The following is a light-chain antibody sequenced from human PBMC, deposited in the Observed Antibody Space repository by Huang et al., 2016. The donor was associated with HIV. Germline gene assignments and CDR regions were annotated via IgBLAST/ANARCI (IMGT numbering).Light chain of an antibody. CDR1: HDIRTD. CDR3: LQEYNYPHT. CDR2: AAF. J-gene: IGKJ2*01. Sequence: AIQMTQSPSSLSASVGDRVTITCRASHDIRTDLGWYQQRPGRAPKHLIYAAFSLQSGVPSRFSGGGSGTDFTLTISDLQPEDFATYYCLQEYNYPHTFGQGTKLEL. V-gene: IGKV1-6*01.